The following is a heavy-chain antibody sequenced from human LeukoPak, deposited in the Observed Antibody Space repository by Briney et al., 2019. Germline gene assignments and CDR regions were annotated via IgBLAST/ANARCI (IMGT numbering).Heavy chain of an antibody. CDR2: VDPEDGET. J-gene: IGHJ3*02. CDR1: GYTFTDYY. D-gene: IGHD5-18*01. V-gene: IGHV1-69-2*01. Sequence: ASVKVSCKVSGYTFTDYYMHWVQQAPGKGLEWMGLVDPEDGETIYAEKFQGRVTITADTSTDTAYMELSSLRSEDTAVYYCAYQFQRGYHLTYLDIWGQGTMVTVSS. CDR3: AYQFQRGYHLTYLDI.